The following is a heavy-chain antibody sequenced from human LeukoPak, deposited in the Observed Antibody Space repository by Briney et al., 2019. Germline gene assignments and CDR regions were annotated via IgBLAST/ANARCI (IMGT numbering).Heavy chain of an antibody. Sequence: SETLSLTCAVYGGSFSGYYWSWIRQPPGKGLEWIGEINHSGGTNYNPSLKSRVTISVDTSKNQFSLKLSSVTAADTAVYYCASLGHCSGGSCYSAPADYWGQGTLVTVSS. CDR3: ASLGHCSGGSCYSAPADY. V-gene: IGHV4-34*01. D-gene: IGHD2-15*01. J-gene: IGHJ4*02. CDR2: INHSGGT. CDR1: GGSFSGYY.